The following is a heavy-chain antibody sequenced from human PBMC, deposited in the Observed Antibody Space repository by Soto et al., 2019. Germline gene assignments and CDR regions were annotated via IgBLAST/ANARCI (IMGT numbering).Heavy chain of an antibody. V-gene: IGHV4-30-4*02. CDR3: ARASGGLLTLVRLGVLDFNLDY. Sequence: NPSETLSLTCTVSGGSISSGNYYWSWIRQPPGKGLEWIGYIYYSGSTYYNPSLKSRVTISIDTSKNQFSLNLSSVTAADTAVYYCARASGGLLTLVRLGVLDFNLDYWGQGTLVTVSS. J-gene: IGHJ4*02. CDR2: IYYSGST. D-gene: IGHD1-26*01. CDR1: GGSISSGNYY.